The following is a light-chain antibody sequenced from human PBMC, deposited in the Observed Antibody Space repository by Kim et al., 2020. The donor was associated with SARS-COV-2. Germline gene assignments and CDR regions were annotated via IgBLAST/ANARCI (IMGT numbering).Light chain of an antibody. V-gene: IGKV1-39*01. CDR3: HQSYSPPWT. CDR2: GAS. Sequence: ASVGDRVTLACRASQSISTYLHWYQQKPGKAPTLLIYGASNLQSGVPARLSGSGSVTDFTLTISNLQPEDFATYYCHQSYSPPWTFGQGTKVDI. J-gene: IGKJ1*01. CDR1: QSISTY.